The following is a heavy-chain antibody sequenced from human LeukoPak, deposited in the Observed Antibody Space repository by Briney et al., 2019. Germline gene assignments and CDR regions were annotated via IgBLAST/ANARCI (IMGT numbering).Heavy chain of an antibody. CDR1: GFTFSSYA. CDR3: ARDQYSSGWFDGLFDY. J-gene: IGHJ4*02. Sequence: GRSLRLSCAASGFTFSSYAMHWVRQAPGKGLEWVAVISYDGSNKYYADSVKGRFTISIDNSKNTLYLQMNSLRAEDTAVYYCARDQYSSGWFDGLFDYWGQGTLVTVSS. CDR2: ISYDGSNK. V-gene: IGHV3-30-3*01. D-gene: IGHD6-19*01.